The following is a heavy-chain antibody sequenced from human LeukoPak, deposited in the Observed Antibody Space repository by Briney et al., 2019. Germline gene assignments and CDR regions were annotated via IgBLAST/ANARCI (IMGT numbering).Heavy chain of an antibody. CDR2: INHSGST. D-gene: IGHD6-13*01. V-gene: IGHV4-34*01. Sequence: SETLSLTCAVYGGSFSGYYWSWIRQPPGKGLEWIGEINHSGSTNYNPSLKSRVTISVDTSKNQFSLKLSSVTVADTAVYYCARGPTAVALVLEDYWGQGTLVTVSS. J-gene: IGHJ4*02. CDR3: ARGPTAVALVLEDY. CDR1: GGSFSGYY.